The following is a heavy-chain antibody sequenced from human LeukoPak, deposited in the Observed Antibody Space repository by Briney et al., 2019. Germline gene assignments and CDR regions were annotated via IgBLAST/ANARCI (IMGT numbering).Heavy chain of an antibody. V-gene: IGHV4-4*07. CDR2: IYTSGST. Sequence: SETLSLTCTVSGGSISNYYWSWIRQPAGKGLEWIGRIYTSGSTNYSPSLKSRITMSVDTSKNQFSLKLSSVTAADTAVYYCARDSSRTFDYWGQGTLVTVSS. D-gene: IGHD2-2*01. J-gene: IGHJ4*02. CDR3: ARDSSRTFDY. CDR1: GGSISNYY.